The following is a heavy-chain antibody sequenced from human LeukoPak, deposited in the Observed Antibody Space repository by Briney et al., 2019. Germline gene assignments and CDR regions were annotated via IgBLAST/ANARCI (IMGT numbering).Heavy chain of an antibody. CDR1: LGSLSSRGSS. CDR3: ARAHDYGDYVDY. Sequence: SETLSLTCTASLGSLSSRGSSWPWVRQPPGRGLEWVGCNYYSGSTYYNPSIKSRITISLDTSKNQFSLKLSSVTAEDTAVYYCARAHDYGDYVDYWGQGTLVTVSS. D-gene: IGHD4-17*01. J-gene: IGHJ4*02. V-gene: IGHV4-30-4*07. CDR2: NYYSGST.